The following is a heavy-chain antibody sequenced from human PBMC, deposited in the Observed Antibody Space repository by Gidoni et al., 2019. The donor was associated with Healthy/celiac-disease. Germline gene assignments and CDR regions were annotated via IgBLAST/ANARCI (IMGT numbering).Heavy chain of an antibody. CDR1: GCSISSGSYY. CDR3: ARVAVSNWFDP. V-gene: IGHV4-61*02. CDR2: IYTSGST. Sequence: QVQLQESGPGLVKPSQTLSLTCTVSGCSISSGSYYWSWIRPPAGKGLEWIGRIYTSGSTNYNPSLKSRVTISVDTSKNQFSLKLSSVTAADTAVYYCARVAVSNWFDPWGQGTLVTVSS. J-gene: IGHJ5*02.